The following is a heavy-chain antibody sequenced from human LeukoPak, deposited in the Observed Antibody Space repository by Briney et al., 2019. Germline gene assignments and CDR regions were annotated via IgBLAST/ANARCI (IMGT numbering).Heavy chain of an antibody. CDR1: GGSITSTNYY. V-gene: IGHV4-39*07. CDR3: AQNGQSGFSFDP. Sequence: SETLSLTCTVSGGSITSTNYYWGWIRQPPGKGLEWIGEGSDVGGTKYNPSLKSRVTISADTSKNQFSLKLSSVTAADTAVYYCAQNGQSGFSFDPWGQGTLVTVSS. CDR2: GSDVGGT. J-gene: IGHJ5*02. D-gene: IGHD2-8*01.